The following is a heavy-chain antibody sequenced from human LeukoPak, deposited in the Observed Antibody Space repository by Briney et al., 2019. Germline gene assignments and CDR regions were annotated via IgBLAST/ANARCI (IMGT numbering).Heavy chain of an antibody. CDR2: INHSGST. D-gene: IGHD6-19*01. Sequence: SETLFLTCAVYGGSFSGYYWSWIRQPPGKGLEWIGEINHSGSTNYNPSLKSRVTISVDTSKNQFSLKLSSVTAADTAVYYCARGDVAVAGTIDAFDIWGQGTMVTVSS. CDR3: ARGDVAVAGTIDAFDI. CDR1: GGSFSGYY. J-gene: IGHJ3*02. V-gene: IGHV4-34*01.